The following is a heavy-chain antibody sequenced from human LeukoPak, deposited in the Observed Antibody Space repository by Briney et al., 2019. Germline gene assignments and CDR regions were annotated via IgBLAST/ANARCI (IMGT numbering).Heavy chain of an antibody. CDR1: GFTFSSYG. V-gene: IGHV3-30*18. J-gene: IGHJ6*04. Sequence: GRSLRLSCAASGFTFSSYGMHWVRQAPGKGLEWVAVISYDGSNKYYADSVKGRFTISRDNSKNTLYLQMNSLRAEDTAVYYCAKDLVPPGITIFPHYYHGMDVWGKGTTVTVSS. CDR3: AKDLVPPGITIFPHYYHGMDV. D-gene: IGHD3-9*01. CDR2: ISYDGSNK.